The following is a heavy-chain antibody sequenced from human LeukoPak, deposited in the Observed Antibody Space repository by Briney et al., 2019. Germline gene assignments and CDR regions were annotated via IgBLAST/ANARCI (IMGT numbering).Heavy chain of an antibody. CDR2: IYDSGST. CDR3: ARCYGSGSFYYYYYMDV. Sequence: PSETLSLTCTVSGGSISSYYWSWIRQPPGKGLEWIGYIYDSGSTNYNPSLKSRVTISVDTSKNQFSLKLSSVTAADTAVYYCARCYGSGSFYYYYYMDVWGKGTTVTVSS. V-gene: IGHV4-59*12. J-gene: IGHJ6*03. CDR1: GGSISSYY. D-gene: IGHD3-10*01.